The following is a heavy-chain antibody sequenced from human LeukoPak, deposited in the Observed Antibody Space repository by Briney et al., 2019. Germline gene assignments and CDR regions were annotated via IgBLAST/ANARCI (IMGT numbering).Heavy chain of an antibody. Sequence: GGSLRLSCAASGFTFDDYGMSWVRQAPGKGLEWVSGINRNGGSTGYADSVKGRFTISRDNAKNSLYLQMNSLRAEDTALYYCARMVASGYYADYWGQGTLVTVSS. CDR2: INRNGGST. CDR3: ARMVASGYYADY. J-gene: IGHJ4*02. CDR1: GFTFDDYG. D-gene: IGHD3-22*01. V-gene: IGHV3-20*04.